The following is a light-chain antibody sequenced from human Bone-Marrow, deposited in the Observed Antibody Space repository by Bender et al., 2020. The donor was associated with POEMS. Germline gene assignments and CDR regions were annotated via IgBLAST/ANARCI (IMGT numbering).Light chain of an antibody. V-gene: IGLV1-44*01. J-gene: IGLJ3*02. Sequence: QPGLTQPPSASGTPGQSVTISCSGTSSNFGNNAANWYHHVPGTAPKLLTYSNNQRPSGVPDRFSASTSGTSASLAISGLHSDDEADYYCSSWDDSLNGWVFGGGTKLTVL. CDR2: SNN. CDR3: SSWDDSLNGWV. CDR1: SSNFGNNA.